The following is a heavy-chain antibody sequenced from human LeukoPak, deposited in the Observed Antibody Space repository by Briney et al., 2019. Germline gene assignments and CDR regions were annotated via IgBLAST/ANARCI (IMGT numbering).Heavy chain of an antibody. CDR1: GGSFSGYY. Sequence: PSETLSLTCAVYGGSFSGYYWSWIRQPPGKGLEWIGYIYYSGSTNYNPSLKSQITMSVDTSKNQFSLNLSSVTAADTAVYYCARYRRDSGTYYLDYWGQGTLVTVSS. CDR3: ARYRRDSGTYYLDY. CDR2: IYYSGST. J-gene: IGHJ4*02. V-gene: IGHV4-59*08. D-gene: IGHD3-10*01.